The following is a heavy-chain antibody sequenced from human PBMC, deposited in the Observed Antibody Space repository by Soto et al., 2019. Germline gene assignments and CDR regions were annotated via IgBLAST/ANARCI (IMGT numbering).Heavy chain of an antibody. CDR1: GGSFSGYY. Sequence: QVQLQQWGAGLLKPSETLSLTCVVYGGSFSGYYWRWIRQPPGKGLEWIGEINHSGSTNYNPSLKSRVTISVDTSKNQFSLKLSSVTAADTAVYYCARGFRFCSGGSCYSGWFDPWGQGTLVTVSS. CDR3: ARGFRFCSGGSCYSGWFDP. J-gene: IGHJ5*02. V-gene: IGHV4-34*01. D-gene: IGHD2-15*01. CDR2: INHSGST.